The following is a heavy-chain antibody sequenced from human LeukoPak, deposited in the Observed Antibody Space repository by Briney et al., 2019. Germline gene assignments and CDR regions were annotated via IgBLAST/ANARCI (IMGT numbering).Heavy chain of an antibody. J-gene: IGHJ3*02. D-gene: IGHD6-13*01. CDR2: IYTSGST. CDR1: GGSISSGSYY. CDR3: ARAQQLVLDGWSDAFDI. V-gene: IGHV4-61*02. Sequence: SETLSLTCTVSGGSISSGSYYWSWIRQPAGKGLEWIGRIYTSGSTNYNPSLKSRVTISVDTSKNQFSLKLSSVTAADTAVYYCARAQQLVLDGWSDAFDIWGQGTMVTVSS.